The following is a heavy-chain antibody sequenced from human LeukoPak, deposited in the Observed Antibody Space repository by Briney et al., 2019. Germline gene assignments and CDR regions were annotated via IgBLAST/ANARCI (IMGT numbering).Heavy chain of an antibody. D-gene: IGHD3-22*01. Sequence: PGRSLGLSCAASGFTFDDYAMHWVRQAPGKGLEWVSGISWNSGSIGYADSVKGRFTISRDNAKNSLYLQMNSLRAEDTALYYCAKDLAYDSSGLEIDYWGQGTLVTVSS. CDR3: AKDLAYDSSGLEIDY. CDR2: ISWNSGSI. V-gene: IGHV3-9*01. J-gene: IGHJ4*02. CDR1: GFTFDDYA.